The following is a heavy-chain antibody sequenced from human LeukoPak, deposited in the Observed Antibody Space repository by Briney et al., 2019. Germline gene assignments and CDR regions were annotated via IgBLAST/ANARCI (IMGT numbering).Heavy chain of an antibody. Sequence: GGSLRLSCAASGFTFSSYWMSWVRQAPGKGLEWVANIKQDGSEKYYVDSVKGRFTISRDNSKNTLYLQMNSLRAEDTAVYYCAKEVSYCSSTSCFHGDYWGQGTLVTVSS. CDR1: GFTFSSYW. D-gene: IGHD2-2*01. CDR2: IKQDGSEK. V-gene: IGHV3-7*03. CDR3: AKEVSYCSSTSCFHGDY. J-gene: IGHJ4*02.